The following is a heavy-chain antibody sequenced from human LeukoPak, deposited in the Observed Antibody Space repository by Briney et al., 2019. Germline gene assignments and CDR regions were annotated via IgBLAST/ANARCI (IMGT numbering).Heavy chain of an antibody. CDR2: ISSSSSYI. J-gene: IGHJ4*02. V-gene: IGHV3-21*01. CDR3: ARETPRRGETRDGYR. D-gene: IGHD5-24*01. Sequence: GSLRLSCAASGFTFSSYSMNWVRQAPGKGLEWVSSISSSSSYIYYADSVKGRFTISRDNPKNLLFLQINSLRVEDTAVYYCARETPRRGETRDGYRWGQGTVFTVSS. CDR1: GFTFSSYS.